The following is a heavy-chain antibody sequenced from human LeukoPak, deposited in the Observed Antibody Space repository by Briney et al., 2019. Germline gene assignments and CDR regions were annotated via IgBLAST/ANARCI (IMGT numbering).Heavy chain of an antibody. V-gene: IGHV4-34*01. Sequence: PSETLSLTCAVYGGPFSGYYWSWTRQPPGKGLEWIGEINHSGSTNYNPSLKSRVTISVDTSKNQFSLKLSSVTAADTAVYYCARGRGYRNRGHYYYMDVWGKGTTVTVSS. CDR3: ARGRGYRNRGHYYYMDV. J-gene: IGHJ6*03. CDR1: GGPFSGYY. CDR2: INHSGST. D-gene: IGHD1-14*01.